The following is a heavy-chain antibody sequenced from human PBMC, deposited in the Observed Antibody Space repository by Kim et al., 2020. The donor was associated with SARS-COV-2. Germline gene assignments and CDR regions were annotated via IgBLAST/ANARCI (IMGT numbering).Heavy chain of an antibody. Sequence: SETLSLTCTVSGGSISSGGYYWSWIRQHPGKGLEWIGYIYYSGSTYYNPSLKSRVTISVDTSKNQFSLKLSSVTAADTAVYYCARGGTIFGVDYSVHTYYFDYWGQGTLVTVSS. CDR1: GGSISSGGYY. D-gene: IGHD3-3*01. J-gene: IGHJ4*02. CDR3: ARGGTIFGVDYSVHTYYFDY. V-gene: IGHV4-31*03. CDR2: IYYSGST.